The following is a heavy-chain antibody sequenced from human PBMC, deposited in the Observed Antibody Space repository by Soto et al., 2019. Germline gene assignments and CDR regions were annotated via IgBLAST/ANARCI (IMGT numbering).Heavy chain of an antibody. CDR1: GFTFSSYG. CDR2: IWYDGSNK. V-gene: IGHV3-33*01. Sequence: SGGSLRLSCAASGFTFSSYGMHWVRQAPGKGLEWVAVIWYDGSNKYYADSVKGRFTISRDNSKNTLYLQMNSLRAEDTAVYYCARDSDPTTLDAFDIWGQGTMVTVSS. D-gene: IGHD1-26*01. CDR3: ARDSDPTTLDAFDI. J-gene: IGHJ3*02.